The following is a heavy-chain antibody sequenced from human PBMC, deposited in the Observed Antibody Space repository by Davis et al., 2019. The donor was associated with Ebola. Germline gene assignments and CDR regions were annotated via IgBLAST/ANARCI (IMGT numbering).Heavy chain of an antibody. CDR1: GFTFSSYA. D-gene: IGHD1-26*01. J-gene: IGHJ4*02. CDR3: ARDRWELLRGDY. V-gene: IGHV3-21*01. CDR2: ISSSSGYK. Sequence: GGSLRLSCAASGFTFSSYAMSWVRQAPGKGLEWVSSISSSSGYKYYVDSVKGRFTISRDNAKNSLYLQMNSLRAEDTAVYYCARDRWELLRGDYWGQGTLVTVSS.